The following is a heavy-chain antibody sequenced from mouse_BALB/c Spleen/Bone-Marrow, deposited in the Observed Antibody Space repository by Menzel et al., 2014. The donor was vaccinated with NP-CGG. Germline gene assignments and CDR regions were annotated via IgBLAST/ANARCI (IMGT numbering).Heavy chain of an antibody. CDR3: ARDGYYVFYAMDC. V-gene: IGHV5-6-3*01. D-gene: IGHD2-3*01. Sequence: EVMLVESGGGLVQPGGSLKLSCAASGFTFSSYGMSWVRQTPDKRLELVATINSNGGSTYYPDSVKGRFTISRDNAKNTLYLQMSSLKSEDTAMYYCARDGYYVFYAMDCWGQGTSVTVSS. J-gene: IGHJ4*01. CDR2: INSNGGST. CDR1: GFTFSSYG.